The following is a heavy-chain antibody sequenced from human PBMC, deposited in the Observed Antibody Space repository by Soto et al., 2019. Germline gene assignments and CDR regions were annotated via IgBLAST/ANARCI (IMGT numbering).Heavy chain of an antibody. V-gene: IGHV4-59*01. D-gene: IGHD5-12*01. Sequence: PSETLSLTCTVSGGSISSYYWSWIRQPPGKGLEWIGYIYYSGSTNYNPSLKSRVTISVDTSKNQFSLKLRSVTAADTAVYYCGCHIVRGYGGLADYWPQG. J-gene: IGHJ4*02. CDR3: GCHIVRGYGGLADY. CDR1: GGSISSYY. CDR2: IYYSGST.